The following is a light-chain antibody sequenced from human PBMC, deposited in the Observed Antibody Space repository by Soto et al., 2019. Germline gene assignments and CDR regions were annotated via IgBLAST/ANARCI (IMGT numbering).Light chain of an antibody. CDR2: ESS. CDR1: SSDVGSYNL. V-gene: IGLV2-23*01. CDR3: CSYAGSSTYV. Sequence: QSALTQPASVSVSPGQSITISCTGTSSDVGSYNLVSWYQQHPGKAPKLMIYESSNRPSGVSKRFSGSKSVNTASLTISGLQAEDEAEYYCCSYAGSSTYVFGPGTKLTVL. J-gene: IGLJ1*01.